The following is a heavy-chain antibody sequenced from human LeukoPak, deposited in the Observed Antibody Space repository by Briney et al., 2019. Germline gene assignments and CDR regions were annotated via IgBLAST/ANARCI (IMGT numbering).Heavy chain of an antibody. Sequence: PSETLSLTCTVSDGSISSYYWSWIRQPAGKGLEWIGRIYTSGSTNYDPSLKSRVTMSVDTSKNQFSLKLSSVTAADTAVYYCARSLAARLFDYWGQGTLVTVSS. CDR3: ARSLAARLFDY. D-gene: IGHD6-6*01. CDR2: IYTSGST. V-gene: IGHV4-4*07. CDR1: DGSISSYY. J-gene: IGHJ4*02.